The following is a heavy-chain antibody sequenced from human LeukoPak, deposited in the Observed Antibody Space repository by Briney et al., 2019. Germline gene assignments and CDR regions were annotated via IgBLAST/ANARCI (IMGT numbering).Heavy chain of an antibody. Sequence: ASVKVSCKASGGTFSSYAISWVRQAPGQGLEWMGGIIPIFGAANYAQKFQGRVTITADTSTNTAYMELGSLRSEDAAVYYCARAAGTLFGVFIIAAFDIWGQGTMVTVSS. V-gene: IGHV1-69*06. J-gene: IGHJ3*02. CDR1: GGTFSSYA. D-gene: IGHD3-3*01. CDR2: IIPIFGAA. CDR3: ARAAGTLFGVFIIAAFDI.